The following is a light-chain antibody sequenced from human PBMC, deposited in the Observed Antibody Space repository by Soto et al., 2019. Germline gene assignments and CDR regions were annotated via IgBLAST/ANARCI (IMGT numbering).Light chain of an antibody. CDR3: SSFTSTNTVYV. V-gene: IGLV2-14*01. CDR1: TNDVGGYNY. J-gene: IGLJ1*01. CDR2: EVT. Sequence: QSALAQPASVSGSPGQSITISCTGTTNDVGGYNYVSWYQQHPGKAPKLMIYEVTNRPSGVSNRFSGSKSGNTASLTISGLQAADVADYFCSSFTSTNTVYVFCSGTKVTVL.